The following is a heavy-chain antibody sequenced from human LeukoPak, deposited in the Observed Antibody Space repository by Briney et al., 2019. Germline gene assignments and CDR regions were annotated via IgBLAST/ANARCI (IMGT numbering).Heavy chain of an antibody. CDR1: GGSFSGYY. J-gene: IGHJ6*03. V-gene: IGHV4-34*01. CDR2: INHSGST. Sequence: PSETLSLTCAVYGGSFSGYYWSWIRQPPGKGLEWIGEINHSGSTNYNPSLKRRVTISVDTSKNQFSLRLSSVTAADTAVYYCARDWGVSARPGYMDVWGKGTTVTVSS. CDR3: ARDWGVSARPGYMDV. D-gene: IGHD6-6*01.